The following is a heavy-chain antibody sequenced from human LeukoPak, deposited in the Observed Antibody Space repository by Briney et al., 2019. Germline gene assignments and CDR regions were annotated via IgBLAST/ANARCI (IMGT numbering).Heavy chain of an antibody. CDR2: ISGSGSYT. J-gene: IGHJ4*02. CDR3: AKRPYDSKCHFDS. V-gene: IGHV3-23*01. CDR1: GFTVSDYS. Sequence: GGSLRLSCAASGFTVSDYSMTWVRQAPGKGLEWVSAISGSGSYTDYADSVKGRFTISKDNSKNTLYRRMSSLRAEDTAVYYCAKRPYDSKCHFDSWGQGTLVTVSS. D-gene: IGHD3-22*01.